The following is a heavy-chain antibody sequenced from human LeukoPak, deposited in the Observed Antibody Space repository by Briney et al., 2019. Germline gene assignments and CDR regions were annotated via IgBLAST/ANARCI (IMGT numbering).Heavy chain of an antibody. D-gene: IGHD3-9*01. CDR1: GGSIKSFY. V-gene: IGHV4-4*07. CDR2: VFSRGTT. J-gene: IGHJ6*02. Sequence: PSETLSLTCTVSGGSIKSFYWSWIRQPAGKGLEWVGRVFSRGTTNYNASLKSRVSFSLETYKNQFSLKLSSGTAADTTVLYCTRVRYDKLAGDLARRDVGGQGNAASVSS. CDR3: TRVRYDKLAGDLARRDV.